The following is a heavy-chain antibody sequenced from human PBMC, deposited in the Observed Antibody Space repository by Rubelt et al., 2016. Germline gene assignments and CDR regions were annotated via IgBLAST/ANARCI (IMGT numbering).Heavy chain of an antibody. CDR3: ATGQYSSGCDY. CDR2: FDPEDGET. Sequence: QVQLVQSGAEVKKPGASVKVSYKVSGYTFTELSMHWVRQAPGKGLEWLGGFDPEDGETIYAQRCQGRVTMTEETSTDTADMELSSLRSEDTAVYYCATGQYSSGCDYWGQGTLVTVSS. CDR1: GYTFTELS. J-gene: IGHJ4*02. V-gene: IGHV1-24*01. D-gene: IGHD6-19*01.